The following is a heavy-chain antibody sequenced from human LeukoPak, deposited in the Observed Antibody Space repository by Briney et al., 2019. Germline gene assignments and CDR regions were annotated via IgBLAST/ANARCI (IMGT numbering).Heavy chain of an antibody. D-gene: IGHD2-2*01. CDR3: AKAKYQLLWGIFHI. V-gene: IGHV3-7*01. J-gene: IGHJ3*02. CDR1: GFTFRSYW. Sequence: GGSLRLSCAASGFTFRSYWMTWVRQYPGKGLEWVANIKPDGSQTSFVDSVKGRFSISRDNAKTSLYLQMNNLRAEDTAVYYCAKAKYQLLWGIFHIWGQGTMVTVSS. CDR2: IKPDGSQT.